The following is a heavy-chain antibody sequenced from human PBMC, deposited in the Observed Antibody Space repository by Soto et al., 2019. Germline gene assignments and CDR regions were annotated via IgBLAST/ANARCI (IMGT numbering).Heavy chain of an antibody. CDR3: AKERTYYYGSGSYHHYGMDV. D-gene: IGHD3-10*01. Sequence: EVQLLESGGGLVQPGGSLRLSCAASGFTFSSYAMSWVRQAPGKGLEWVSSIRGSGGSTQYADSVKGRFTISRDNSKNTLYLQMNSLRAEDTDVYYCAKERTYYYGSGSYHHYGMDVWGQGTTVTVSS. CDR2: IRGSGGST. V-gene: IGHV3-23*01. CDR1: GFTFSSYA. J-gene: IGHJ6*02.